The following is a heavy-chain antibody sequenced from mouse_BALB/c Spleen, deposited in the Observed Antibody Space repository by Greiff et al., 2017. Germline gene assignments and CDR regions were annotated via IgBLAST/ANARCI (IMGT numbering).Heavy chain of an antibody. CDR1: GYTFTSYY. Sequence: QVQLQQSGAELVKPGASVKLSCKASGYTFTSYYMYWVKQRPGQGLEWIGEINPSNGDTNYNGKFKGKATLTADKSSSTAYMQLSSLTSEDSAVYFCARRGGNYFDYWGQGTTLTVSS. J-gene: IGHJ2*01. V-gene: IGHV1-53*01. CDR2: INPSNGDT. CDR3: ARRGGNYFDY. D-gene: IGHD1-1*02.